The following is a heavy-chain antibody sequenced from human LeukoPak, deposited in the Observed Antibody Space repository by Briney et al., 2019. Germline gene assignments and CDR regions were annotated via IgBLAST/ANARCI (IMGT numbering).Heavy chain of an antibody. CDR1: GFTFSSNS. D-gene: IGHD6-19*01. V-gene: IGHV3-21*01. Sequence: GGSLRLSCAASGFTFSSNSMNWVRQAPGKGLEWVSSISSSSSYIYYADSVKGRFTISRDNAKNSLYLQMNSLRAEDTAVYYCASLSIAVAGDYWGQGTLVTVSS. CDR3: ASLSIAVAGDY. CDR2: ISSSSSYI. J-gene: IGHJ4*02.